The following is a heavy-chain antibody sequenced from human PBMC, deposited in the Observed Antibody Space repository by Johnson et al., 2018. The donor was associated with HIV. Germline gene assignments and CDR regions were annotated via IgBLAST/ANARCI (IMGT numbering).Heavy chain of an antibody. D-gene: IGHD6-13*01. CDR3: ARDESGSSWAFDI. J-gene: IGHJ3*02. V-gene: IGHV3-20*04. Sequence: VQLVESGGGLVQPGRSLRLSCAASGFTFSSYWMHWVRQAPGKGLVWVSGINWKGGSPGYADSVKGRFTISRDNARNSLFLQMNSLRAEDTALYYCARDESGSSWAFDIWGQGTMVTVSS. CDR1: GFTFSSYW. CDR2: INWKGGSP.